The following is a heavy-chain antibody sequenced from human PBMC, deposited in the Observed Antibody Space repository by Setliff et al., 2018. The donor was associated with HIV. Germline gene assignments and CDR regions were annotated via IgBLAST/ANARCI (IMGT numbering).Heavy chain of an antibody. CDR3: ARSVIGYYYYGMDV. CDR2: ISGSGGST. Sequence: GGSLRLSCAASGFTFNTYAMSWVRQAPGKGLEWVSVISGSGGSTFYADSVKGRFTISRDNSKNTLYLQMNGLRAEDTAVYYCARSVIGYYYYGMDVWGQGTLVTVSS. CDR1: GFTFNTYA. D-gene: IGHD3-10*01. V-gene: IGHV3-23*01. J-gene: IGHJ6*02.